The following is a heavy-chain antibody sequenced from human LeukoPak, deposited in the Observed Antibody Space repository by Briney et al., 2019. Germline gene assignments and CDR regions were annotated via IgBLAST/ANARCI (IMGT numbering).Heavy chain of an antibody. CDR3: AKRKYSSYPGGPDY. D-gene: IGHD6-6*01. J-gene: IGHJ4*02. Sequence: GGSLRLSCAASGFTFSSYAMSWVRQAPGKGLEWVSGISGSEGRTDYADSVKGRFTTSRDKSKNTLYLQTNSLRAEDTAVYYCAKRKYSSYPGGPDYWGQGTLVTVSS. CDR1: GFTFSSYA. CDR2: ISGSEGRT. V-gene: IGHV3-23*01.